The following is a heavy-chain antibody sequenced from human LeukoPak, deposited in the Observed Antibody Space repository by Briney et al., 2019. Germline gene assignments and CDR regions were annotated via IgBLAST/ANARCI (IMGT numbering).Heavy chain of an antibody. V-gene: IGHV3-48*01. D-gene: IGHD3-3*01. Sequence: AGGSLRLSCAASGFIISGDSMNWVRQAPGKGLEWNAYISRDSGIKYYADSVRGRFTISRDNAQNSLFLQMHSLRAEDTAVYYCVRDNPRCCGVVPAYIGDHWGQGTLVTVSS. J-gene: IGHJ4*02. CDR2: ISRDSGIK. CDR1: GFIISGDS. CDR3: VRDNPRCCGVVPAYIGDH.